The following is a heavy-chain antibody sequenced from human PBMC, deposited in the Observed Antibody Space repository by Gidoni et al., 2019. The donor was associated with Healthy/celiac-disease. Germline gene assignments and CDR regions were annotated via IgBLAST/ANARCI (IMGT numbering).Heavy chain of an antibody. D-gene: IGHD1-26*01. CDR1: GGTFSSYA. CDR2: IIPIFGTA. CDR3: ARDRMGATLEGYYYYYGMDV. V-gene: IGHV1-69*01. J-gene: IGHJ6*02. Sequence: QVQLVQSGAEVKKPGSSVKVSCKASGGTFSSYAISWVRQAPGQGLEWMGGIIPIFGTANYAQKFQGRVTITADESTSTAYMELSSLRSEDTAVYYCARDRMGATLEGYYYYYGMDVWGQGTTVTVFS.